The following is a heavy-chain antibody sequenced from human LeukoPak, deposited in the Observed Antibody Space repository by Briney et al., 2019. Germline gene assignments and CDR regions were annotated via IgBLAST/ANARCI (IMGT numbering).Heavy chain of an antibody. CDR3: ARGSLVVAAPFDY. V-gene: IGHV4-4*02. CDR2: VHRDGYT. D-gene: IGHD2-15*01. Sequence: SGTLSLTCTVSGAPITYYWSWVRQPPGKGLEWIGEVHRDGYTNYNPSLESRVTMSVDKSKNQLSLQLTSVTDADTAVYYCARGSLVVAAPFDYWGQGTLVTVSS. CDR1: GAPITYY. J-gene: IGHJ4*02.